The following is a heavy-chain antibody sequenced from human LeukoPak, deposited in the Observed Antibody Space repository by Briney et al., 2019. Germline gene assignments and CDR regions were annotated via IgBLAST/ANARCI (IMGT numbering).Heavy chain of an antibody. Sequence: SETLSLTCTVSGGSISSSTYYWAWIRQPPGKGLEWIGSVYYSGSTYYNPSLKSRVTISVDTSKNQFSLKLSSVTAADTAVYYCARDVGDTVVTGDAFDIWGQGTMVTVSS. J-gene: IGHJ3*02. CDR2: VYYSGST. D-gene: IGHD4-23*01. V-gene: IGHV4-39*02. CDR3: ARDVGDTVVTGDAFDI. CDR1: GGSISSSTYY.